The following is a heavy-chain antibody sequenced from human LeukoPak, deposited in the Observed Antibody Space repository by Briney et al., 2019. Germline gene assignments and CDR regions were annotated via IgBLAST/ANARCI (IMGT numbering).Heavy chain of an antibody. CDR3: ARVQDTAMPDY. D-gene: IGHD5-18*01. V-gene: IGHV1-2*02. J-gene: IGHJ4*02. CDR1: GGTFSSYA. CDR2: INPNSGGT. Sequence: ASVKVSCKASGGTFSSYAISWVRQAPGQGLEWMGWINPNSGGTNYAQKFQGRVTMTRDTSISTAYMELSRLRSDDTAVYYCARVQDTAMPDYWGQGTLVTVSS.